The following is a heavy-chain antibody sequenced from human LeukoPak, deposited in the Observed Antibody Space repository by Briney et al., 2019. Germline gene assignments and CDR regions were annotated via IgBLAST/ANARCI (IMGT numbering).Heavy chain of an antibody. CDR3: ARVDCSSTSCYEFDY. Sequence: GGSLRLSCAASGFTFSSYNMNWVRQAPGKGLEWVSSISSSSSYIYYADSVKGRFTISRDNAKNSLYLQMNSLRAEDTAVYYCARVDCSSTSCYEFDYWGQGTLVIVSS. D-gene: IGHD2-2*01. CDR1: GFTFSSYN. V-gene: IGHV3-21*01. CDR2: ISSSSSYI. J-gene: IGHJ4*02.